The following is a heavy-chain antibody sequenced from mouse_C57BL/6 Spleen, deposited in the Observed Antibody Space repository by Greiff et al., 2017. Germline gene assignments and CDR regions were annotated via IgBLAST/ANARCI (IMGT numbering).Heavy chain of an antibody. CDR3: ARRRAYYGNVYAMDY. Sequence: VQLQQSGPELVKPGASVKISCKASGYAFSSSWMNWVKQRPGKGLEWIGRIYPGDGDTNYNGKFKGKATLTADKSSSTANMQLSSLTSEDSAVYFCARRRAYYGNVYAMDYWGQGTSVTVSS. V-gene: IGHV1-82*01. J-gene: IGHJ4*01. CDR1: GYAFSSSW. CDR2: IYPGDGDT. D-gene: IGHD2-1*01.